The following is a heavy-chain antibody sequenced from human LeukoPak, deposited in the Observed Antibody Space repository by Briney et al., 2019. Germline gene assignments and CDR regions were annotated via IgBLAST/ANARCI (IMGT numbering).Heavy chain of an antibody. V-gene: IGHV3-30*02. CDR3: VKDTIFTVDPFDY. D-gene: IGHD3-3*01. CDR2: IKYDGSRT. Sequence: GGSLRLSCVVSGMTFDRHGMHWVRQPPGKGLEWLAFIKYDGSRTDYKDSVQGRFTVSRDNSKNTLYLEMNSLRAEDTAIYYCVKDTIFTVDPFDYWGQGTLVTVSS. J-gene: IGHJ4*02. CDR1: GMTFDRHG.